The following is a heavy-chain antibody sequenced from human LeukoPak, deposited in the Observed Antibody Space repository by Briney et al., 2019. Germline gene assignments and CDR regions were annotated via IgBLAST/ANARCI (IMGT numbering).Heavy chain of an antibody. CDR1: GGSISSYY. CDR3: ARRTQNNYYGSSGYQTWFDY. J-gene: IGHJ4*02. V-gene: IGHV4-59*08. Sequence: SETLSLTCTVSGGSISSYYWSWIRQPPGKGLEWIGYIYYSGSTNYNPSLKSRVTISVDTSKNQFSLKLSSVTAADTAVYYCARRTQNNYYGSSGYQTWFDYWGQGTLVAVSS. CDR2: IYYSGST. D-gene: IGHD3-22*01.